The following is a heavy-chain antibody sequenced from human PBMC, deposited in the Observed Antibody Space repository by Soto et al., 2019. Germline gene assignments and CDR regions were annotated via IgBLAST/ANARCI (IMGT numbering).Heavy chain of an antibody. J-gene: IGHJ4*02. CDR2: IHYSGSI. CDR1: GGSINSGNYY. CDR3: ARGITVFGVVYFDY. V-gene: IGHV4-31*03. Sequence: QVQLQESGPGLVKPSQTLSLTCTVSGGSINSGNYYWSWIRQHPGKGLEWIGYIHYSGSIYYNPSRKSRLTISVDSSRNQFSLSLSSVTAADTAVYYCARGITVFGVVYFDYWGQGALVTVSS. D-gene: IGHD3-3*01.